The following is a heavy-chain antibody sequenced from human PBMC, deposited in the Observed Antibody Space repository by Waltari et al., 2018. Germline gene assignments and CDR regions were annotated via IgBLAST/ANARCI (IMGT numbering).Heavy chain of an antibody. D-gene: IGHD4-17*01. CDR2: RSPDSGNA. V-gene: IGHV1-8*01. Sequence: QVHLVQSGAEVKKPGASVKVSCKASGYTFISYDIHWVRQAPGHGLEGMGWRSPDSGNAAYGPRFQGRLTFSGDTSISTAYMELTNLRSEDTAIYYCARTYYGDYDLESWGQGTPVTVSS. CDR1: GYTFISYD. CDR3: ARTYYGDYDLES. J-gene: IGHJ4*02.